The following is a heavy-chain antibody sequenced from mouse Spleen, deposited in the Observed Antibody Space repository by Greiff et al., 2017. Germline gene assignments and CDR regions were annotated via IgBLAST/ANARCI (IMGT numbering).Heavy chain of an antibody. CDR1: GFTFSDYG. CDR3: ASPLTGTRAMDY. V-gene: IGHV5-17*01. D-gene: IGHD4-1*01. CDR2: ISSGSSTI. Sequence: EVNLVESGGGLVKPGGSLKLSCAASGFTFSDYGMHWVRQAPEKGLEWVAYISSGSSTIYYADTVKGRFTISRDNAKNTLFLQMTSLRSEDTAMYYCASPLTGTRAMDYWGQGTSVTVSS. J-gene: IGHJ4*01.